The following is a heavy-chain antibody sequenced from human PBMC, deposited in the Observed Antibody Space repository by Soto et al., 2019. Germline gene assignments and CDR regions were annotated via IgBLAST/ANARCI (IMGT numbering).Heavy chain of an antibody. CDR1: GFTFSSYA. CDR3: ARDLSIAAAGPLGY. V-gene: IGHV3-30-3*01. J-gene: IGHJ4*02. D-gene: IGHD6-13*01. CDR2: ISYDGSNK. Sequence: GGSLRLSCAASGFTFSSYAMHWVHQAPGKGLEWVAVISYDGSNKYYADSVKGRFTISRDNSKNTLYLQMNSLRAEDTAVYYCARDLSIAAAGPLGYCGQGTLVTVYS.